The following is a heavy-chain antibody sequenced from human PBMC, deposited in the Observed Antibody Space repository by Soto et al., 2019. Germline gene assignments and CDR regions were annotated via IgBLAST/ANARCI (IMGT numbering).Heavy chain of an antibody. V-gene: IGHV3-73*01. CDR2: IRTKNNDYAT. CDR3: LIRGANYKDAWFAP. Sequence: GGFLRVSCAAAGVSFSGCAMHWVRQASGKGLEWVGRIRTKNNDYATAYAASVEGRFIISRDDSKSTAYLQMNSLRTEDTAVYFCLIRGANYKDAWFAPWAQGTLVTVSS. J-gene: IGHJ5*02. CDR1: GVSFSGCA. D-gene: IGHD3-10*01.